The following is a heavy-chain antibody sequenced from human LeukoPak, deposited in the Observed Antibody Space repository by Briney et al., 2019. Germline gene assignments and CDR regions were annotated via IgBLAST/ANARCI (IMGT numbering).Heavy chain of an antibody. J-gene: IGHJ4*02. CDR2: INAGNGNT. CDR3: ARGRHDVPATPPDY. V-gene: IGHV1-3*01. Sequence: GASVKVSCKASGYTFTSYAMHWVRQAPGQRLEWMGWINAGNGNTKYSQKFQGRVTITRDTSASTAYMELSSLRSEDTAVYYCARGRHDVPATPPDYWGQGTLVTVSS. D-gene: IGHD2-2*01. CDR1: GYTFTSYA.